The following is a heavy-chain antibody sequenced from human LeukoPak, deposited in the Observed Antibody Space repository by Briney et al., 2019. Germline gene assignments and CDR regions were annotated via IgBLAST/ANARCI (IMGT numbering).Heavy chain of an antibody. V-gene: IGHV3-23*01. CDR3: AKKAPDMAAVGTPRYNWFDP. J-gene: IGHJ5*02. CDR1: GFTFSSYA. CDR2: IGVSSGST. D-gene: IGHD1-14*01. Sequence: GGSLRLSCAASGFTFSSYAVNWVRQAPGKGLEWVSSIGVSSGSTYYADSVKGRFTISRDNSQNTLYLQINSLRAEDTAVYYCAKKAPDMAAVGTPRYNWFDPWGQGTLVTVSS.